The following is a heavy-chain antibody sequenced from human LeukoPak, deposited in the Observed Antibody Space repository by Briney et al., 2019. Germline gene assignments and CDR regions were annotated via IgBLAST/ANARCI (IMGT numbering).Heavy chain of an antibody. CDR2: INHSGST. V-gene: IGHV4-34*01. D-gene: IGHD3-22*01. CDR1: GGSFSGYY. CDR3: ARGPYYDSSGYYPSYAFDI. J-gene: IGHJ3*02. Sequence: SETLSLTCAVYGGSFSGYYWSWIRQPPGKGLEWIGEINHSGSTNYNPSLKSRVTISVDTSKNQFSLKLSSVTAADTAVYYCARGPYYDSSGYYPSYAFDIWGQGTMVTVSS.